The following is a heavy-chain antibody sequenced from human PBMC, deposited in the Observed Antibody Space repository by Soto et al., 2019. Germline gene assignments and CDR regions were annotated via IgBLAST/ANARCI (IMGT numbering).Heavy chain of an antibody. Sequence: PSETLSLTCAVYGGSFSGYYWSWIRQPPGKGLEWIGEINHSGSTNYNPSLKSRVTISVDTSKNQFSLKLSSVTAADTAVYYCARGTPTVYYDSSGYCGQFDYWGQGTLVTVSS. CDR2: INHSGST. V-gene: IGHV4-34*01. D-gene: IGHD3-22*01. J-gene: IGHJ4*02. CDR3: ARGTPTVYYDSSGYCGQFDY. CDR1: GGSFSGYY.